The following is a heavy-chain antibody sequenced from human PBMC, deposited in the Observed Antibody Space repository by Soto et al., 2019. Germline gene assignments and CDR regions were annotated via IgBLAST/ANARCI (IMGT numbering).Heavy chain of an antibody. CDR2: IYDSGNT. V-gene: IGHV4-4*02. Sequence: SETLSLTCGVSGDSITTYKWWIWVRQTPGKGLEWIGEIYDSGNTRYNPSLKSRVTISKDTSKNELSLKLNSVTVADTAVYYCATCQLGEYYYAMDIWGQGTTVTV. CDR1: GDSITTYKW. D-gene: IGHD7-27*01. J-gene: IGHJ6*02. CDR3: ATCQLGEYYYAMDI.